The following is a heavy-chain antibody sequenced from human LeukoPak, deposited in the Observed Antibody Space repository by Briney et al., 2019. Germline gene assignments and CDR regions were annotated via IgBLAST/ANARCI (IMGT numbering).Heavy chain of an antibody. CDR2: ISSSGSTI. J-gene: IGHJ6*04. CDR1: GFTFSSYE. Sequence: GGSLRLSCAASGFTFSSYEMNWVRQAPGKGQEWVSYISSSGSTIYYADSVKGRFTISRDNAKNSLYLQMNSLRAEDTAVYYCAELGITMIGGVWGKGTTVTISS. D-gene: IGHD3-10*02. CDR3: AELGITMIGGV. V-gene: IGHV3-48*03.